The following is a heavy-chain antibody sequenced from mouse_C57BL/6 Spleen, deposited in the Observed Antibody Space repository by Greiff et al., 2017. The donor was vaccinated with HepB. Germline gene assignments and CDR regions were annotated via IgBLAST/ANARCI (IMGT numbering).Heavy chain of an antibody. D-gene: IGHD1-1*01. V-gene: IGHV7-3*01. CDR2: IRNKANGYTT. J-gene: IGHJ4*01. CDR1: GFTFTDYY. CDR3: ARYGKDYYGSYAMDY. Sequence: EVKLMESGGGLVQPGGSLSLSCAASGFTFTDYYMSWVRQPPGKALEWLGFIRNKANGYTTEYSASVKGRFTISRDKSQRILYLQMNALRAEDSATYYCARYGKDYYGSYAMDYWGQGTSVTVSS.